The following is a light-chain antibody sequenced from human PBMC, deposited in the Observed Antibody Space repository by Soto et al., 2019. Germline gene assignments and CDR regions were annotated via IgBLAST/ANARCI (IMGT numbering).Light chain of an antibody. J-gene: IGLJ7*01. CDR3: QVWDSSSDHAV. CDR2: YDC. CDR1: NIGSKS. V-gene: IGLV3-21*04. Sequence: SYELTQPPSVSVAPGKTARITCGGNNIGSKSVHWYQQKPGQAPVLVIYYDCDRPSGIPERFSGSNSGNTATLTISRVEAGDEADYYCQVWDSSSDHAVFGGGTQLTVL.